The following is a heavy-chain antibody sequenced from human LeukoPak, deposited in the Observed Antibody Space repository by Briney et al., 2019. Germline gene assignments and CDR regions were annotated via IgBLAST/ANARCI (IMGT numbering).Heavy chain of an antibody. V-gene: IGHV1-69*01. D-gene: IGHD3-3*02. CDR3: ARDRIFGVVSDPSPGGY. CDR2: IIPIFGTA. Sequence: SVKVSCKASGGTFSSYAISWVRQAPGQGLEWMGGIIPIFGTANYAQKFQGRVTITADESTSAAYMELSSLRSEDTAVYYCARDRIFGVVSDPSPGGYWGQGTLVTVSS. J-gene: IGHJ4*02. CDR1: GGTFSSYA.